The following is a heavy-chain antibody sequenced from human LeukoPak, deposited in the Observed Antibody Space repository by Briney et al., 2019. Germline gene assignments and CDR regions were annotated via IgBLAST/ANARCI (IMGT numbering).Heavy chain of an antibody. CDR3: ARHLPGSKLLWFGEFPIHADAFEI. CDR2: IYHSGST. D-gene: IGHD3-10*01. Sequence: SETLSLTCAVSGYSISSGYYWGWIRQPPGKGLEWIGSIYHSGSTYYNPSLKSRVTISVDTSKNQFSLKLSSVTAADTAVYYCARHLPGSKLLWFGEFPIHADAFEIWGQGTMVTVSS. V-gene: IGHV4-38-2*01. J-gene: IGHJ3*02. CDR1: GYSISSGYY.